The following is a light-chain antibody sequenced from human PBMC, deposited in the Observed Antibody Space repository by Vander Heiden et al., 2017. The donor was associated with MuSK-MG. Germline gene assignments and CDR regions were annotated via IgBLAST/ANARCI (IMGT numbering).Light chain of an antibody. V-gene: IGKV2-28*01. CDR1: LRLIYSNANSY. CDR3: MQSLQVPWT. CDR2: CAS. J-gene: IGKJ1*01. Sequence: VRTQSPPSLPVTPGGPPSISGTSILRLIYSNANSYLDWYQQKPGQSPQLLIYCASNRAPGVPDRFSASGSGTDFTLTINRVEADDVGTYYCMQSLQVPWTFGQGTKVEI.